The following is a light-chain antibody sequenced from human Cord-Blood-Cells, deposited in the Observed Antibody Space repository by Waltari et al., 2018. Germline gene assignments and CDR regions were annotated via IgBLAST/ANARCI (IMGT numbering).Light chain of an antibody. J-gene: IGLJ3*02. CDR1: SSDVGGCHY. Sequence: SALTHPASVSASPGPSLTIPCTGTSSDVGGCHYFSWYQQHPGKAPKLMIYDVSNRPAGVSNLSSGSKSGNTASLTISGLQAEDEADYYCSSYTSSSTRVFGGGTKLTVL. V-gene: IGLV2-14*03. CDR3: SSYTSSSTRV. CDR2: DVS.